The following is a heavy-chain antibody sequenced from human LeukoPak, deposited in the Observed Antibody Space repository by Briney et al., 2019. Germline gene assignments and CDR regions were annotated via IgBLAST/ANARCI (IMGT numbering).Heavy chain of an antibody. CDR1: GGSISSSSYY. Sequence: SETLSLTCTVSGGSISSSSYYWGWIRQPPGKGLEWIGSIYYSGSTYYNPSLKSRVTTSVDTSKNQFSLKLSSVTAADTAVYYCARESVTMVRGVIIAPHNWFDPWGQGTLVTVSS. V-gene: IGHV4-39*02. CDR2: IYYSGST. CDR3: ARESVTMVRGVIIAPHNWFDP. D-gene: IGHD3-10*01. J-gene: IGHJ5*02.